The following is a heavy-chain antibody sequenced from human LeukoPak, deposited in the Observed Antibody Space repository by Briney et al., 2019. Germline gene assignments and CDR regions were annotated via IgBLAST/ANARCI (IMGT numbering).Heavy chain of an antibody. V-gene: IGHV4-4*07. D-gene: IGHD2-2*01. CDR1: GGSIGSYY. Sequence: PSETLSLTCTVSGGSIGSYYWSWIRQPAGKGLELIGRIYTSGSTNYNPSLKSRVTISIDTSKNQFSLKLSSVTAADTALYYCASVVVVPAAIFDYWGQGTLVTVSS. J-gene: IGHJ4*02. CDR3: ASVVVVPAAIFDY. CDR2: IYTSGST.